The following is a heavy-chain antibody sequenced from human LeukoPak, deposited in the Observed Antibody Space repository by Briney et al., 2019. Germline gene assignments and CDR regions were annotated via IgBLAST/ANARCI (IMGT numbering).Heavy chain of an antibody. CDR3: ARDAPYCSGGSCCRYYYYMDV. Sequence: SETLSLTCTVSGGSISSYYWSWIRQPPGKGLEWIGYIYYSGSTNYNPSLKSRVTISVDTSKNQFSLKLSSVTAADTAVYYCARDAPYCSGGSCCRYYYYMDVWGKGTTVTVSS. CDR2: IYYSGST. D-gene: IGHD2-15*01. V-gene: IGHV4-59*01. CDR1: GGSISSYY. J-gene: IGHJ6*03.